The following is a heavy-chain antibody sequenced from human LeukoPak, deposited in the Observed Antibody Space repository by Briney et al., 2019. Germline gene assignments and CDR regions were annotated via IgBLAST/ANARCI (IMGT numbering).Heavy chain of an antibody. J-gene: IGHJ4*02. CDR3: ARDVGATTSYFDY. D-gene: IGHD1-26*01. Sequence: SETLSLTCSVSGGPISSSHWNWIRQPPGKGLEWIGYIYYTGSTNYNPSLKSRVTISLDTSKNQFSLRLSSVTAADTAVYYCARDVGATTSYFDYWGQGTLVTVSS. CDR1: GGPISSSH. CDR2: IYYTGST. V-gene: IGHV4-59*01.